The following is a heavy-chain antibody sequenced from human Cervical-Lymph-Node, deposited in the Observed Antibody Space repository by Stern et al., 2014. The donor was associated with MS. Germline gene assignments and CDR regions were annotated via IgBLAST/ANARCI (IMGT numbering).Heavy chain of an antibody. D-gene: IGHD5-24*01. CDR3: ARHGPPRRRDDSNHPNFDY. J-gene: IGHJ4*02. V-gene: IGHV4-59*08. CDR2: LYYSGNT. Sequence: QVQLQESGPGLVKPSETLSLTCTVSGGSISSNYWSWIRQPPGKGLEWIGYLYYSGNTNYNPSLKSRVTPSVDTSKKQFPLSLRFVTAADTAVYYCARHGPPRRRDDSNHPNFDYWGPGTLVAVSS. CDR1: GGSISSNY.